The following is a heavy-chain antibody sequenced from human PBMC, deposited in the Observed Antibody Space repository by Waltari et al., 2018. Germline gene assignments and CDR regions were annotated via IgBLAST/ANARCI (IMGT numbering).Heavy chain of an antibody. CDR3: ARDDVVPAAI. CDR1: GGTFSSYA. Sequence: QVQLVQSGAEVKKPGSSVKVSCKASGGTFSSYAISWVRQAPGQGLEWMGWINPNSGGTNYAQKFQGRVTMTRDTSISTAYMELSRLRSDDTAVYYCARDDVVPAAIWGQGTLVTVSS. V-gene: IGHV1-2*02. CDR2: INPNSGGT. J-gene: IGHJ4*02. D-gene: IGHD2-2*01.